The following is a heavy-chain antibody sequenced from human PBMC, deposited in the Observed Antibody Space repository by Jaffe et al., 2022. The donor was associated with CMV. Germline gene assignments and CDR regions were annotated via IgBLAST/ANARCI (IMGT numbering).Heavy chain of an antibody. CDR2: ISSSGTT. V-gene: IGHV4-4*07. CDR1: GDSITSHY. D-gene: IGHD3-16*01. Sequence: QVQLRESGPGLVRPSETLSLTCTVSGDSITSHYLSWIRQPAGKGLEWIGRISSSGTTNYNPSLNSRVTMSADTSKNQISLRLSSVTAADTAIYYCARELRNVWNAYYYYSAMDVWGQGTTVTVSS. J-gene: IGHJ6*02. CDR3: ARELRNVWNAYYYYSAMDV.